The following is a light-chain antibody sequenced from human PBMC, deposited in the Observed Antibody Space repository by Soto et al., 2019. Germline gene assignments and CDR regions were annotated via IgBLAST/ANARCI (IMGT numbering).Light chain of an antibody. J-gene: IGLJ1*01. V-gene: IGLV2-14*01. CDR2: EVS. CDR1: SSDVGGYNY. CDR3: SSYTSSTNYV. Sequence: QSALTQPASVSGSPGQSITISCTGTSSDVGGYNYVSWYQQHPGKAPKLMIYEVSNRPSRVSNRFSGSKSGNTASLTISGVQAEDEADYYCSSYTSSTNYVVGTGTKVTVL.